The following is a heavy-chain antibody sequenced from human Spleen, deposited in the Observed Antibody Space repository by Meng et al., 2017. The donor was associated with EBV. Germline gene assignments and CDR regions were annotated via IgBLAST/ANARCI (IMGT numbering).Heavy chain of an antibody. CDR3: ARENPARGNWFDP. J-gene: IGHJ5*02. V-gene: IGHV4-61*01. Sequence: VHMQVSGPGPVKPSEPLSPTCSVSGGPVTSTSYYWTWIRQPPGKGLEWIGYIFYTGNTNYNPSLKSRVTISVDTSKNQFSLKLRSVTAADTAVYYCARENPARGNWFDPWGQGALVTVSS. CDR1: GGPVTSTSYY. CDR2: IFYTGNT. D-gene: IGHD3-10*01.